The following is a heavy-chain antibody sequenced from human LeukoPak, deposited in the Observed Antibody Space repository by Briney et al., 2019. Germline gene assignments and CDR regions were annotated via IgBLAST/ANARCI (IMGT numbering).Heavy chain of an antibody. V-gene: IGHV4-34*01. Sequence: SETLSLTCAVYGGSFSGYYWSWIRQPPGKGLEWIGEINHSGSTNYNPSLKSRVTISVDTSKNQFSLKLSSVTAADTAVYYCARRRQYYDSSGYHLPFDYWGQGTLVAVSS. CDR3: ARRRQYYDSSGYHLPFDY. CDR1: GGSFSGYY. CDR2: INHSGST. D-gene: IGHD3-22*01. J-gene: IGHJ4*02.